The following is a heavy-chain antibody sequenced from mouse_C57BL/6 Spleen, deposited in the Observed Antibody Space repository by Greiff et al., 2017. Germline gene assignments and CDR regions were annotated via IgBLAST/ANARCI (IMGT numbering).Heavy chain of an antibody. CDR3: TTRSSYYYGSSYHDY. V-gene: IGHV1-15*01. D-gene: IGHD1-1*01. Sequence: QVQLQQSGAELVRPGASVTLSCKASGYTFTDYEMHWVKQTPVHGLEWIGAIDPETGGTAYNQKFKGKAILTADKSSSTAYMELRSLTSEDSAVYYCTTRSSYYYGSSYHDYWGQGTTLTVSS. CDR1: GYTFTDYE. CDR2: IDPETGGT. J-gene: IGHJ2*01.